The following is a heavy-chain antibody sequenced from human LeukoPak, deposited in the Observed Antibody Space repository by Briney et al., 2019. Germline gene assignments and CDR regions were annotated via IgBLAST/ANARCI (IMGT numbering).Heavy chain of an antibody. J-gene: IGHJ4*02. CDR1: GGTFSSYA. V-gene: IGHV1-69*04. CDR2: IIPILGIA. D-gene: IGHD3-3*01. Sequence: ASVKVSCTASGGTFSSYAISWVRQAPGQGLEWMGRIIPILGIANYAQKFQGRVTITADKSTSTAYMELSSLRSEDTAVYYCASSTIFGVAKAYFDYWGQGTLVTVSS. CDR3: ASSTIFGVAKAYFDY.